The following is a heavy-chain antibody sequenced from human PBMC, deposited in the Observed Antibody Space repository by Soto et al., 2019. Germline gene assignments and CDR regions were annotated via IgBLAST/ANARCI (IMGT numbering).Heavy chain of an antibody. V-gene: IGHV3-33*01. J-gene: IGHJ4*02. D-gene: IGHD6-6*01. CDR2: IWYDGSNK. CDR1: GFTFSTYG. Sequence: QVQLVESGGGVVQPGGSLRLSCAASGFTFSTYGMHWVRQAPGKGLEWVALIWYDGSNKHYGDSVKGRFTISRDNAKNTLYLQMNSLRVEDTAVYYGAIDLYSSSSFFYWGQGILVAVSS. CDR3: AIDLYSSSSFFY.